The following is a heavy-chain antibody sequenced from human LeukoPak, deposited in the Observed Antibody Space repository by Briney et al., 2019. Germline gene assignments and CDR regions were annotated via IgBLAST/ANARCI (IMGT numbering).Heavy chain of an antibody. CDR3: AKYVRQIRDFWSGNNPTPDDAFDI. Sequence: TGGSLRLSCAASGFTVSSYAMSWVRQAPGKGLEWVSAISGSGGSTYYADSVKGRFTISRDNSKNTLYLQMNSLRAEDTAVYYCAKYVRQIRDFWSGNNPTPDDAFDIWSQGRMVTVSS. J-gene: IGHJ3*02. D-gene: IGHD3-3*01. V-gene: IGHV3-23*01. CDR1: GFTVSSYA. CDR2: ISGSGGST.